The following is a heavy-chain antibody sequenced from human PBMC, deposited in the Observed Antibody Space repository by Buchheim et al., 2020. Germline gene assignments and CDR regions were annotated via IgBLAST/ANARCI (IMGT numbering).Heavy chain of an antibody. J-gene: IGHJ6*02. Sequence: QVQLVESGGGVVQPGRSLRLSCAASGFTFSSYAMHWVRQAPGKGLEWVAVISYDGSNKYYADSVKGRFTISRDNSKNTTYLQMNSLRAEDTAVYYCARGQFGGWTTNYYYGMDVWGQGTT. CDR2: ISYDGSNK. CDR1: GFTFSSYA. V-gene: IGHV3-30-3*01. CDR3: ARGQFGGWTTNYYYGMDV. D-gene: IGHD3-10*01.